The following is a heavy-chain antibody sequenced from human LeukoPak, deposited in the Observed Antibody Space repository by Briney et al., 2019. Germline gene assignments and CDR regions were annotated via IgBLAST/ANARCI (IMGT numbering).Heavy chain of an antibody. Sequence: PSESLSLTCAVYGGSFSGYYWSWIRQPPGKGLECIGEINHSGSTNYNPSLKSRVTISVDTSKNQFSLKLSSVTAADTAVYYCARGSPYIVVVPAVLGFDPWGQGTLVTVSS. J-gene: IGHJ5*02. V-gene: IGHV4-34*01. CDR1: GGSFSGYY. CDR3: ARGSPYIVVVPAVLGFDP. D-gene: IGHD2-2*01. CDR2: INHSGST.